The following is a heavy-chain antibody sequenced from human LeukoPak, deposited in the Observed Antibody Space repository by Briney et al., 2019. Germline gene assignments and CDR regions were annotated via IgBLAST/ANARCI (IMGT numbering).Heavy chain of an antibody. CDR2: IYRGRST. J-gene: IGHJ4*02. V-gene: IGHV3-66*01. D-gene: IGHD1-1*01. CDR3: ARGGLETAVKYFFDY. Sequence: GGSLRLSCTASGFTVSTNYVSWVRQAPGKGLEWVSTIYRGRSTYYADSVKGRLTISRDNSKNTVYLQINTLRVEDTAVYYCARGGLETAVKYFFDYWGQGTLITVSS. CDR1: GFTVSTNY.